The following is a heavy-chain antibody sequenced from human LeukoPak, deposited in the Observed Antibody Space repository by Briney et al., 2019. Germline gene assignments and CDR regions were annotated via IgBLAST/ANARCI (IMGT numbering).Heavy chain of an antibody. D-gene: IGHD1-26*01. CDR2: INPNSGGT. V-gene: IGHV1-2*02. CDR1: GYTFTGYY. J-gene: IGHJ3*02. CDR3: ARGYEEWELLLGAFDI. Sequence: GASVKVSCKASGYTFTGYYMHWVRQAPGQGLEWMGWINPNSGGTNYAQKFQGRVTMTRDTSISTAYMELSRLRSDETAVYYCARGYEEWELLLGAFDIWGQGTMVTVSS.